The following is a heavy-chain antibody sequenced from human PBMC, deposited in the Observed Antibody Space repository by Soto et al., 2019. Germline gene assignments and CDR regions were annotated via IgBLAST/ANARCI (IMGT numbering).Heavy chain of an antibody. J-gene: IGHJ4*02. CDR2: ISGTGVST. CDR3: AKDAEELWFGELPTFDY. V-gene: IGHV3-23*01. Sequence: GGSLRLSCAASGFTFSNYAMSWVRQAPAKGLEWVSTISGTGVSTYYADSVEGQFTISRDNSKNTLYLQMNSLRAEDTAVYYCAKDAEELWFGELPTFDYWGQGTLVTVSS. CDR1: GFTFSNYA. D-gene: IGHD3-10*01.